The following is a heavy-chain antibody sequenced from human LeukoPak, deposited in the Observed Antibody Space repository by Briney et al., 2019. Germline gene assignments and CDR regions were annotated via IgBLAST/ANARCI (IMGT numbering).Heavy chain of an antibody. D-gene: IGHD4-17*01. CDR2: IYHSGST. CDR3: ARGGRTVTLYYFDY. CDR1: GGSISSGGYS. J-gene: IGHJ4*02. V-gene: IGHV4-30-2*01. Sequence: SGTLSLTCAVSGGSISSGGYSWSWIRQPPGKGLEWIGYIYHSGSTYYNPSLKSRVTISVDRSKNQFSLKLSSVTAADTAVYYCARGGRTVTLYYFDYWGQGTLVTVSS.